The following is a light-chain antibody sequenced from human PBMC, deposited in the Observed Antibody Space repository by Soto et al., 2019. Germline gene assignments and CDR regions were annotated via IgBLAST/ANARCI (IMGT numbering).Light chain of an antibody. CDR3: QQLNSYPLT. Sequence: DIQLTQSPSFLSASVGDRVTITCRASQDISSYLAWYQKKPGKAPQVLIYAASTLESGVPSRFSGSGSGTEFTLTISSLQPEDFATYYCQQLNSYPLTFGGGTKVEIK. CDR2: AAS. CDR1: QDISSY. J-gene: IGKJ4*01. V-gene: IGKV1-9*01.